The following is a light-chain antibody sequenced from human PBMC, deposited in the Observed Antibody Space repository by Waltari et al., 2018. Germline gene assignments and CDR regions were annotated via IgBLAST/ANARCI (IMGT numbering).Light chain of an antibody. CDR2: DVT. V-gene: IGLV2-14*03. CDR3: SSYTTSSTVYV. Sequence: QSALTQPAPVSGSPGQSITISCTATSSDVGTHDYVSWYQQHPGKAPKLMFYDVTKQPSEIANRFSGSKSGNTASLTISGLQAEDEADYYCSSYTTSSTVYVFGTGTKVTVL. CDR1: SSDVGTHDY. J-gene: IGLJ1*01.